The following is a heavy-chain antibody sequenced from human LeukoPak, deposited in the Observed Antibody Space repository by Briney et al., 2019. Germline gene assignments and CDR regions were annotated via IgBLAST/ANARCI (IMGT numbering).Heavy chain of an antibody. CDR1: GFTFSSYA. D-gene: IGHD3-22*01. Sequence: GGSLRLSXAASGFTFSSYAMSWVRQAPGKGMEWLSAISGSGGSTYYTDPVKGRFTISRDNSKNTLYLQMNSLRAEDTAVYYCAKDRRNYHESNSDYYRRNGDYWGQGTLVTVSS. J-gene: IGHJ4*02. CDR2: ISGSGGST. V-gene: IGHV3-23*01. CDR3: AKDRRNYHESNSDYYRRNGDY.